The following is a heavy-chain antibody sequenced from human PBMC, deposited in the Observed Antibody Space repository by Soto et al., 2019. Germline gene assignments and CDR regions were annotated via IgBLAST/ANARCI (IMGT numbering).Heavy chain of an antibody. Sequence: EVQLVESGGGLVKPVGSLRLSCAASGFTFSSYSMNWVRQAPGKGLEWISSISSSSSYIYYADSVKGRFTISRDNGKNSLYLKMNSLRADDTAVYYCARDHSRAVARPTHLGFDYWGQGTLVTVSS. D-gene: IGHD6-19*01. J-gene: IGHJ4*02. CDR2: ISSSSSYI. CDR1: GFTFSSYS. CDR3: ARDHSRAVARPTHLGFDY. V-gene: IGHV3-21*01.